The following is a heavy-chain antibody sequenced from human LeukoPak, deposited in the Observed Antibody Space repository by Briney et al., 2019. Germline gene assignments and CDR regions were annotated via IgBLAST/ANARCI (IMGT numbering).Heavy chain of an antibody. Sequence: GAPVTVSCTASGYTFTSYGISWVRQAPGQGLEWMGWISAYNGNTNYAQKLQGRVTMTTDTSTSTAYMELRSLRSDDTAVYYCARVPPPGIAAAGDYWGQGTLVTVSS. CDR2: ISAYNGNT. D-gene: IGHD6-13*01. CDR3: ARVPPPGIAAAGDY. CDR1: GYTFTSYG. V-gene: IGHV1-18*04. J-gene: IGHJ4*02.